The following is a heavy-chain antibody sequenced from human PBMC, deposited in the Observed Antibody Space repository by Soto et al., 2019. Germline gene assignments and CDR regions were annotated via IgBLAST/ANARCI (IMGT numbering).Heavy chain of an antibody. J-gene: IGHJ6*02. V-gene: IGHV1-8*01. Sequence: QVQLVQSGAEVKKPGASVKVSCKASGYTFTSYDINWVRQATGQGLEWMGWMNPNSGNTGYAQKFQGRVTMTRNTSIRAAYMELSSLRSEDTAVYYWAGRGSSSSWYYYYCYGMDVWGQGTTVTVSS. D-gene: IGHD6-13*01. CDR1: GYTFTSYD. CDR3: AGRGSSSSWYYYYCYGMDV. CDR2: MNPNSGNT.